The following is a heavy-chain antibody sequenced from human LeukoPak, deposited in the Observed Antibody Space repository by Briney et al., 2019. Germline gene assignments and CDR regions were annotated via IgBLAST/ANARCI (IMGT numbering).Heavy chain of an antibody. CDR3: ARHKRSSGRYFDY. J-gene: IGHJ4*02. CDR1: GGSISSGDYY. Sequence: SETLSLTCTVSGGSISSGDYYWSWIRQPPGKGLEWIGYIYYSGSTYYNPSLKSRVTISVDTSKNQFSLKLSSVTAADTTVYYCARHKRSSGRYFDYWGQGTLVTVSS. V-gene: IGHV4-30-4*08. CDR2: IYYSGST.